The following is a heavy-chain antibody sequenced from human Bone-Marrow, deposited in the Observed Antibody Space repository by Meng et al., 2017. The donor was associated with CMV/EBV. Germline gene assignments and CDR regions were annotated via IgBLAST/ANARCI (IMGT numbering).Heavy chain of an antibody. D-gene: IGHD2-2*01. CDR2: MNPNSGNT. V-gene: IGHV1-8*02. Sequence: ASVKVSCKASGGTFSSYAISWVRQAPGQGLEWMGWMNPNSGNTGYAQKFQGRVTMTRNTSISTAYMELSSLRAEDTAVYYCARTFYCGSISCSAGNFDYWGQGTLVTVSS. J-gene: IGHJ4*02. CDR3: ARTFYCGSISCSAGNFDY. CDR1: GGTFSSYA.